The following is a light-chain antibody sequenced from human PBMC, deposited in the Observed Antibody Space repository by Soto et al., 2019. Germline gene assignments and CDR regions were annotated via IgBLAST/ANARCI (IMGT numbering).Light chain of an antibody. J-gene: IGKJ5*01. CDR3: QQSYSTPIT. CDR1: QSINSH. Sequence: DIPVTQSPSSLSASVGDTVTITCRASQSINSHLNWYQQKPGKAPNLLIYTASSLQSGVPSRFSGSGSGTDFTLTISSLQPEDFATYYCQQSYSTPITFGQGTRLEIK. CDR2: TAS. V-gene: IGKV1-39*01.